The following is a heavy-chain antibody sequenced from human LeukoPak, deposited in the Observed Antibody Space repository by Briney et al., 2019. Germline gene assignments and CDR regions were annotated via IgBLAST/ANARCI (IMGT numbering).Heavy chain of an antibody. V-gene: IGHV4-59*01. J-gene: IGHJ6*02. D-gene: IGHD1-26*01. CDR1: GCSISNYY. Sequence: SETLSLTCAASGCSISNYYWSWIRQPPGKGLEWIGNIYYNGSTNYNPSLKSRVTISVDTSKNQFSLKLSSVTAADTAVYYCAGISGSRYYYYGMDVWGQGTTVTVSS. CDR2: IYYNGST. CDR3: AGISGSRYYYYGMDV.